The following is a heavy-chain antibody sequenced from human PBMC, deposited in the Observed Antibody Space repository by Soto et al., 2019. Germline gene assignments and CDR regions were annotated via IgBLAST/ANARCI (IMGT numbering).Heavy chain of an antibody. D-gene: IGHD3-3*01. CDR1: GFTFSSYA. CDR2: ISGSGGST. J-gene: IGHJ6*02. Sequence: GGSLRLSCAASGFTFSSYAMSWVRQAPGKGLEWVSAISGSGGSTYYADSVKGRFTISRDNSKNTLYLQMNSLRAEDTAVYYCASIPPAYYDFWRGYGIDVWGQGTTVTVSS. CDR3: ASIPPAYYDFWRGYGIDV. V-gene: IGHV3-23*01.